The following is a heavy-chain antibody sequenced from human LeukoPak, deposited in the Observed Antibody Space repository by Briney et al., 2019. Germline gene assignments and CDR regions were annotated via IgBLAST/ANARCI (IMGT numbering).Heavy chain of an antibody. J-gene: IGHJ4*02. V-gene: IGHV1-18*04. Sequence: ASVKVSCKASGYTFTSYGISWVRQAPGQGLEWMGWISAYNGNTNYAQKLQGRVTMTTDTSTSTAYMELRSLRSDDTAVYYCARDRSSGWYGPFGYWGQGTLVTVPS. CDR2: ISAYNGNT. CDR3: ARDRSSGWYGPFGY. CDR1: GYTFTSYG. D-gene: IGHD6-19*01.